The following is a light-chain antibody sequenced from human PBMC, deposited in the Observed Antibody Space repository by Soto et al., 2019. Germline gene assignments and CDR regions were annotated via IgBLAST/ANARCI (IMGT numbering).Light chain of an antibody. CDR2: DAS. V-gene: IGKV1-5*01. Sequence: DIQMTQSPSTLSASVGDRVTITCRASQTISSWLAWYQQKPGKAPNLLIYDASTLERGVPSRFSGSGSGTEFTLTISSLQPDDPATYYCQQCNRYPITFGQGTRLEIK. CDR1: QTISSW. J-gene: IGKJ5*01. CDR3: QQCNRYPIT.